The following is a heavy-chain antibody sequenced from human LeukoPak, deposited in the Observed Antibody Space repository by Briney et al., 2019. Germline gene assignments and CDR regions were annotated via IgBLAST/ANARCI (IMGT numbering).Heavy chain of an antibody. Sequence: GGSLRLSCAAAGFTFSNYWMSWVRQAPGKGLEWVAIIKQDGSEKYYVDSVKGRFAISRDNAKNSLYLQISSLKAEDTAVYYCARAPLVRGLIPSFDYWGQGTLVTVSS. J-gene: IGHJ4*02. V-gene: IGHV3-7*01. CDR2: IKQDGSEK. D-gene: IGHD3-10*01. CDR3: ARAPLVRGLIPSFDY. CDR1: GFTFSNYW.